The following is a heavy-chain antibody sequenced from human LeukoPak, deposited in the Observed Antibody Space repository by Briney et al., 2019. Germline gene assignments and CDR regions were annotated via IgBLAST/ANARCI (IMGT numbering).Heavy chain of an antibody. CDR1: GYTFTSYG. J-gene: IGHJ3*02. D-gene: IGHD5-12*01. CDR3: ARVVDSGYDLHAFDI. Sequence: ASVKVSCKASGYTFTSYGISWVRQAPGQGLEWMGWISAYNGNTNYAQKLQGRVTMTTDTSTSTAYMELRSLRSDDTAVYYCARVVDSGYDLHAFDIWGQGTMVTVSS. CDR2: ISAYNGNT. V-gene: IGHV1-18*01.